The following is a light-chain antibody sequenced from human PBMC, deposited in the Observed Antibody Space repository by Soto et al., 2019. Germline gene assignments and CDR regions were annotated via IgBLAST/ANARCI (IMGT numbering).Light chain of an antibody. CDR1: QSVSGNY. J-gene: IGKJ1*01. Sequence: EVVLTQSPGTLSLSPGERATLSCWASQSVSGNYLAWHQQKPGQAPRLLIYAVSRRATGIPDRFSGSGSGTGFTLTISRLEPEDFAVYYWQHYGRSPWAVGQGTKVEIK. CDR3: QHYGRSPWA. V-gene: IGKV3-20*01. CDR2: AVS.